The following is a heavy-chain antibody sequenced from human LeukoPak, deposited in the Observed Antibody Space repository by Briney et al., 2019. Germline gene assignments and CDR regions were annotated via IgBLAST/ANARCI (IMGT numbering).Heavy chain of an antibody. CDR3: ARAHYYGSISIDY. CDR2: IYISGST. J-gene: IGHJ4*02. CDR1: GGSISTSNYY. D-gene: IGHD3-10*01. Sequence: PSETLSLTCTVSGGSISTSNYYWSWIRQPAGKGLEWIGRIYISGSTNYNPSLKSRVTISVDPSKNQFSLKLSSVTAADTAVYYCARAHYYGSISIDYWGQGTLVTVSS. V-gene: IGHV4-61*02.